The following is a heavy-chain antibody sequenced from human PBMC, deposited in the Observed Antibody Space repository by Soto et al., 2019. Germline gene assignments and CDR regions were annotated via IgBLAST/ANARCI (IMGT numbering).Heavy chain of an antibody. D-gene: IGHD1-26*01. CDR1: GDSISRGGYF. V-gene: IGHV4-31*01. CDR3: ARGILRPNHYMDV. J-gene: IGHJ6*03. CDR2: IYDSGGA. Sequence: QVQLQESGPGLVKPSQTLSLTCIVSGDSISRGGYFWTWIRQHPGKGLEWIGYIYDSGGAFYNPSLKRPVTTSVDTAKNQFSLNLRSVTAADTAVFYCARGILRPNHYMDVWGKGTAVAVSS.